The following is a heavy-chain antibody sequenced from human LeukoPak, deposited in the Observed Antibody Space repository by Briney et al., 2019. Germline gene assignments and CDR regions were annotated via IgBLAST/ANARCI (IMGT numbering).Heavy chain of an antibody. D-gene: IGHD2/OR15-2a*01. CDR2: IIPIFGTP. Sequence: SVKVSCKASGGTFSSYAISWVRQAPGQGLEWMGGIIPIFGTPNYAQKFQGRVTITADKSTSTAYMELSSLRSEDTAVYYCARVVITSANWFDPWGQGTLVTVSS. CDR3: ARVVITSANWFDP. CDR1: GGTFSSYA. J-gene: IGHJ5*02. V-gene: IGHV1-69*06.